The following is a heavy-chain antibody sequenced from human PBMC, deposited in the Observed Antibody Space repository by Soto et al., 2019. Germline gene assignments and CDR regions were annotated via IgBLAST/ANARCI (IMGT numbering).Heavy chain of an antibody. J-gene: IGHJ6*04. CDR2: IYYSGST. D-gene: IGHD3-16*01. CDR3: ARHVASDCCIAALWGHYSGMAG. V-gene: IGHV4-39*01. Sequence: PSEPPSLTSTVSGGSISSSSYYWGWIRQPPGKGLEWIGSIYYSGSTYYNPSLKSRVTISVDTSKNQFSLKLSSVTAADTAVYYCARHVASDCCIAALWGHYSGMAGWGKGNTVTVSS. CDR1: GGSISSSSYY.